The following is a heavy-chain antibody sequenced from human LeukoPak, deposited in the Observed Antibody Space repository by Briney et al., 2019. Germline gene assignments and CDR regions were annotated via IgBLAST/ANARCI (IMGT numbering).Heavy chain of an antibody. CDR1: GFTITNAW. V-gene: IGHV3-30*02. CDR3: AKDQAGA. D-gene: IGHD1-26*01. CDR2: IRYDGSNQ. Sequence: GGSLRLSCAASGFTITNAWMSWVRQAPGKGLEWVAFIRYDGSNQFYADSVKGRFTISRDNGKNTLYLQMNSLGAEDTAVYYCAKDQAGAWGQGTRVTVSS. J-gene: IGHJ5*02.